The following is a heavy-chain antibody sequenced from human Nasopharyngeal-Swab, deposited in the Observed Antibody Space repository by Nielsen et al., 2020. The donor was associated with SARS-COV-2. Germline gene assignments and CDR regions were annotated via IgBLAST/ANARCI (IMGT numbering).Heavy chain of an antibody. Sequence: GQAPGKGLEWSGSIYYSGSTYYNPSLKSRVTISVDTSKNQFSLKLSSVTAADTAVYYCARRVARAPRHEGDYYYGMDVWGQGTTVTVSS. V-gene: IGHV4-39*01. CDR2: IYYSGST. D-gene: IGHD3-16*01. CDR3: ARRVARAPRHEGDYYYGMDV. J-gene: IGHJ6*02.